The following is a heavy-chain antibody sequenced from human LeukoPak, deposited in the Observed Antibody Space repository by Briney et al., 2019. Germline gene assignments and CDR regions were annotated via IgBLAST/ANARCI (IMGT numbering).Heavy chain of an antibody. D-gene: IGHD2-21*01. CDR2: LNQDESDI. V-gene: IGHV3-7*01. Sequence: PGGSLRLSCAASGFTFSNYWMTWVRQAPGKGLEWVAGLNQDESDIYYVDSVKGGFTIARDNAENSLYLQMNSLRAEDTAVYYCARDATRGGDFDYWGQGTLVTVSS. CDR1: GFTFSNYW. J-gene: IGHJ4*02. CDR3: ARDATRGGDFDY.